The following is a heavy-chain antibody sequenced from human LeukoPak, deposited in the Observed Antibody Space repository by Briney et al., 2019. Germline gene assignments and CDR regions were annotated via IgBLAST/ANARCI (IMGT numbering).Heavy chain of an antibody. J-gene: IGHJ5*02. D-gene: IGHD6-19*01. Sequence: PGGSLRLSCVASGFTFDDYAMHWVRQAPGKGLEWVSGISWNSGRIGNVDSVRGRFSISRDNAKNSMYLQMNSLRAEDTAVYYCARDSSGWYHWGQGTLVTVSS. CDR3: ARDSSGWYH. V-gene: IGHV3-9*01. CDR1: GFTFDDYA. CDR2: ISWNSGRI.